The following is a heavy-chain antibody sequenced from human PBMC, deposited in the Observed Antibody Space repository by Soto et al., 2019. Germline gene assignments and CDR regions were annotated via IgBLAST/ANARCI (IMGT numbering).Heavy chain of an antibody. D-gene: IGHD2-2*01. CDR2: ISGAGGNT. Sequence: EVQLLESGGGLVQPGGSLRLSCAASGFAFGAYAMTWVRQAPGKGLEWVSVISGAGGNTYYADSVKCRFTVSRDNSKKMLYLEMNSLRVEDTAIYYCAKDPVPQLLPSWWFDPWGQGTRVTVSS. CDR3: AKDPVPQLLPSWWFDP. CDR1: GFAFGAYA. J-gene: IGHJ5*02. V-gene: IGHV3-23*01.